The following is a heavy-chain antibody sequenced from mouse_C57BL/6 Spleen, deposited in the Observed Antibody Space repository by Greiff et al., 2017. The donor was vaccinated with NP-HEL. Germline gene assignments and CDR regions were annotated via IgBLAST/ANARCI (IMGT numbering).Heavy chain of an antibody. Sequence: QVQLKQSGPELVKPGASVKISCKASGYAFSSSWMNWVKQRPGKGLEWIGGIYPGDGDTNYNGKFKGKATLTADKSSSTAYMQLSSLTSEDSAVYFCARWGGWLLDYWGQGTTLTVSS. V-gene: IGHV1-82*01. CDR1: GYAFSSSW. J-gene: IGHJ2*01. CDR2: IYPGDGDT. CDR3: ARWGGWLLDY. D-gene: IGHD2-3*01.